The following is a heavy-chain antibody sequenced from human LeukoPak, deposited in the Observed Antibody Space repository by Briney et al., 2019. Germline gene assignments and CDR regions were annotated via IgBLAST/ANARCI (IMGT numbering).Heavy chain of an antibody. CDR1: GGSISSYY. CDR3: ARGYYEAFDY. CDR2: IYYSGTT. Sequence: PSETLSLTCTVSGGSISSYYWSWIRQPPGKGLEWIGYIYYSGTTDYNPSLKSRVTISLDTFNNQFSLTLTSLTAADTALYFCARGYYEAFDYWGQGRLVTVSS. V-gene: IGHV4-59*01. D-gene: IGHD3-16*01. J-gene: IGHJ4*02.